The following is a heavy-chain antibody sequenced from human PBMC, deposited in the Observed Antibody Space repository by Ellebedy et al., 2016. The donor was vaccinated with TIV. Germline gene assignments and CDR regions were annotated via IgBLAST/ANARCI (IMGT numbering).Heavy chain of an antibody. D-gene: IGHD3-10*01. J-gene: IGHJ4*02. V-gene: IGHV4-30-2*01. CDR1: NGSIVSGGYS. CDR2: SYPSGNT. Sequence: SETLSLXCGVSNGSIVSGGYSWSWIRQLPGMGLEWIGNSYPSGNTFYNSSLKTRVTMSVDRSKNQFSLKLSSVTAADTAVYYCARYAFGSGSFDYWGQGTLVTVSS. CDR3: ARYAFGSGSFDY.